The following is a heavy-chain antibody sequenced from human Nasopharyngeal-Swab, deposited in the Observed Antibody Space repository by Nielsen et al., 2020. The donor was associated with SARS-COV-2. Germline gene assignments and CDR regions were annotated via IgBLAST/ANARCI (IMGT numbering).Heavy chain of an antibody. D-gene: IGHD5-18*01. CDR2: INHSGST. V-gene: IGHV4-34*01. CDR1: GGSFSGTF. J-gene: IGHJ5*02. CDR3: ARGTFGYTYTRSENNWFDP. Sequence: SETLSLTCAVFGGSFSGTFWSWIRQPPGKGLEWIAEINHSGSTNYNPSLKSRVTISVDTSKNQFSLKLTSVTAADTAVYYCARGTFGYTYTRSENNWFDPWGQGILVTVSS.